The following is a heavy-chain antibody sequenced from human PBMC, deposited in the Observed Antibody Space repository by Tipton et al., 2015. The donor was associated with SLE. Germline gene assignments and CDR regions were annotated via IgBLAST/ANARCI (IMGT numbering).Heavy chain of an antibody. J-gene: IGHJ4*02. CDR1: GGSISSYY. V-gene: IGHV4-4*08. Sequence: LRLSCTVSGGSISSYYWSWIRQPPGKGLEWIGYIYTSGSTNYNPSLKSRVTISVDTSKNQFSLKLSSVTAADTAVYYCTRGGYSGYDPSGSGTFDYWGQGSLVTASS. D-gene: IGHD5-12*01. CDR3: TRGGYSGYDPSGSGTFDY. CDR2: IYTSGST.